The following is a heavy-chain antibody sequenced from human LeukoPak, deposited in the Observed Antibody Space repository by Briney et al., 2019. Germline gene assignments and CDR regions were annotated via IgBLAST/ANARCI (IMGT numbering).Heavy chain of an antibody. V-gene: IGHV3-23*01. Sequence: GGSLRLSCAASGFTFSSYGMSWVRQAPGKGLEWVSGISGSGGSTYYADSVKGRFTISRDNSKNTVYLQMNSLRADDTAVYYCAKDWAWGWFDLWGQGTLVTVSS. J-gene: IGHJ5*02. CDR1: GFTFSSYG. D-gene: IGHD3-16*01. CDR3: AKDWAWGWFDL. CDR2: ISGSGGST.